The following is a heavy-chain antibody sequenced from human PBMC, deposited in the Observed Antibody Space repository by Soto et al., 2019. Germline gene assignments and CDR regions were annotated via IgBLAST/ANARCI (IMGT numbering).Heavy chain of an antibody. D-gene: IGHD6-25*01. J-gene: IGHJ1*01. CDR1: GDSIGSTDSY. V-gene: IGHV4-30-4*08. CDR2: IYYTGGT. Sequence: QVQLQESGPGLVEPSQTLSLTCTVSGDSIGSTDSYWSWIRRPPGKGLEWIGYIYYTGGTFYNPSLKSRLTLSLGTSNNQFSLTLTSVTAADTGMYYCARGGSGWAEYFQHWGQGPLVAVSS. CDR3: ARGGSGWAEYFQH.